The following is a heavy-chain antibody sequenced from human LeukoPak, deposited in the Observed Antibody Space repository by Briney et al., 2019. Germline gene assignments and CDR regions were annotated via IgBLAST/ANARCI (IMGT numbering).Heavy chain of an antibody. V-gene: IGHV3-30*04. Sequence: GGSLRLSCAASGFTFSSYAMHWVRQAPGKGLEWVAVISYDGSNKYYADSVKGRFTISRDNSKNTLYLQMNSLRSEDTAVYYCARVPSGGDKFDPWGQGTLVTVSS. CDR1: GFTFSSYA. D-gene: IGHD6-25*01. J-gene: IGHJ5*02. CDR2: ISYDGSNK. CDR3: ARVPSGGDKFDP.